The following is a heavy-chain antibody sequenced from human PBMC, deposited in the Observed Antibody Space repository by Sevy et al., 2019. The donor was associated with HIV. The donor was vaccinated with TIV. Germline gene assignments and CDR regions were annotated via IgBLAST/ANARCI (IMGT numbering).Heavy chain of an antibody. V-gene: IGHV3-74*01. CDR3: ARDLQLWKFDC. CDR1: GITLTPYW. J-gene: IGHJ4*02. CDR2: INSDGSST. Sequence: GGLRLSCAASGITLTPYWMHWVRQVPGKGLVWVSRINSDGSSTSYAESVKGRFTISRDNGKNSLYLQMNSLRAEDTAVYYCARDLQLWKFDCWGQGTLVTVSS. D-gene: IGHD5-18*01.